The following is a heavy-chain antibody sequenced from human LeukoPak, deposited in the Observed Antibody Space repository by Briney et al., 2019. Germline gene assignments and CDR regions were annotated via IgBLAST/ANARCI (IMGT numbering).Heavy chain of an antibody. V-gene: IGHV3-23*01. J-gene: IGHJ4*02. Sequence: AGGSLRLSCAASGFTFSSCAMSWVRQAPGKGLEWVPAISGSGGSTYYADSVKGRFTISRDNSKNTLYLQMNSLRAEDTAVYYCARREGWLLVLDYWGQGTLVTVSS. D-gene: IGHD3-9*01. CDR1: GFTFSSCA. CDR3: ARREGWLLVLDY. CDR2: ISGSGGST.